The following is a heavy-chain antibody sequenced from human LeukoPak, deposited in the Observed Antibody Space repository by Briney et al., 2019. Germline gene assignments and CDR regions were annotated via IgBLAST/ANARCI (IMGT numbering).Heavy chain of an antibody. Sequence: SETLSLTCTVSGGSISSGDYYWSWIRQPPGKGLEWIGYIYYSGSTYYNPSLKSRVTISVDTSKNQFSLKLSSVTAADTAVYYCAREVLSIGIAAAGTRWGQRTLVTVSS. V-gene: IGHV4-30-4*01. D-gene: IGHD6-13*01. J-gene: IGHJ4*02. CDR1: GGSISSGDYY. CDR3: AREVLSIGIAAAGTR. CDR2: IYYSGST.